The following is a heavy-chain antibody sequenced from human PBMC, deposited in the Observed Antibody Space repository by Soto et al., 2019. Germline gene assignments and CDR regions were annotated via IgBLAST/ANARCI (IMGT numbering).Heavy chain of an antibody. CDR2: ISDDEKRK. Sequence: QVQLVESGGGVVQPGSSLRLSCAASGFSFSSYGMNWVRQAPGRGLEWVALISDDEKRKYYVDSVKGRFTISRDNSRDTLSLQMNSLRPEDTAVYYCANAGVSLFEYWGQGPVVTVSS. CDR1: GFSFSSYG. CDR3: ANAGVSLFEY. D-gene: IGHD3-10*01. V-gene: IGHV3-30*18. J-gene: IGHJ4*02.